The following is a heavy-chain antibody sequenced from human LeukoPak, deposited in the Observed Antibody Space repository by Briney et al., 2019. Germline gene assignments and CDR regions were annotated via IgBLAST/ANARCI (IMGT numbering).Heavy chain of an antibody. V-gene: IGHV4-59*08. CDR2: IYYTGST. CDR1: GGSTSSYY. J-gene: IGHJ3*02. CDR3: ARPQHDALDI. D-gene: IGHD1-1*01. Sequence: PSETLSLTCTVSGGSTSSYYWSWIRQPPGKGLEWIGYIYYTGSTNYNPSLKSRVTISVDTSKNQFSLKLSSVTAADTAVYYCARPQHDALDIWGQGTMVTVSS.